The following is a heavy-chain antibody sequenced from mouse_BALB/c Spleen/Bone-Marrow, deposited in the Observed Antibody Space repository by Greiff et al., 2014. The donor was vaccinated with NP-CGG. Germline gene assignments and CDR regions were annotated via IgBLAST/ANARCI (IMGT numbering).Heavy chain of an antibody. D-gene: IGHD4-1*01. Sequence: QVQLKESGAELVRPGTSVKISCKASGYTFTNYWLGWVKQRPGHGLEWIGDIYPGGDYTNYNEKFKGKATLTADTSSSTAYMQLSSLTSEDSAVYFCARRGTGVDYWGQGTTLTVSS. CDR1: GYTFTNYW. CDR2: IYPGGDYT. CDR3: ARRGTGVDY. V-gene: IGHV1-63*02. J-gene: IGHJ2*01.